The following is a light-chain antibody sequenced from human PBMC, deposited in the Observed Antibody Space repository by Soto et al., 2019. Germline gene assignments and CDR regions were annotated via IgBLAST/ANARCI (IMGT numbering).Light chain of an antibody. Sequence: VLPQSPGTLSLSPGERATISCRASQTISSSYLAWYQHKPGQAPRLLIYGASSRATGIPHRFSGSWSGTDFTLTISRLEPEDCGVYYCQQYGGSPPYTFGQGTRLEIK. J-gene: IGKJ2*01. CDR1: QTISSSY. CDR3: QQYGGSPPYT. V-gene: IGKV3-20*01. CDR2: GAS.